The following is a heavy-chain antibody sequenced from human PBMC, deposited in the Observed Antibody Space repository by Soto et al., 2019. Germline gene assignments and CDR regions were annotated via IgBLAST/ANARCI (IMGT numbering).Heavy chain of an antibody. CDR2: IYCSGST. J-gene: IGHJ6*03. CDR1: GGPISSSIYY. CDR3: ARGITGTTSKYYYYMEV. D-gene: IGHD1-7*01. V-gene: IGHV4-39*01. Sequence: SDTLALTCTISGGPISSSIYYRGWIRQPPGKGLEWIWRIYCSGSTYYNPSLKSRVTISVDTSKNRLSLKLSSVTAADTAVYYCARGITGTTSKYYYYMEVWGKGTTVTVSS.